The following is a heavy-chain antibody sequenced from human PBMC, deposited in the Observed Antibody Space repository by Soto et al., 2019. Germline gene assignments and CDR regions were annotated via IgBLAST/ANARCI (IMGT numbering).Heavy chain of an antibody. Sequence: ASVKVSCKASGYTFTSYYMHWVRQAPGQGLEWMGWISAYNGNTNYAQKLQGRVTMTTDTSTSTAYMELRSLRSDDTAVYYCARSWYCSGGSCYSDSWGQGTLVTVSS. CDR3: ARSWYCSGGSCYSDS. CDR1: GYTFTSYY. J-gene: IGHJ4*02. D-gene: IGHD2-15*01. V-gene: IGHV1-18*04. CDR2: ISAYNGNT.